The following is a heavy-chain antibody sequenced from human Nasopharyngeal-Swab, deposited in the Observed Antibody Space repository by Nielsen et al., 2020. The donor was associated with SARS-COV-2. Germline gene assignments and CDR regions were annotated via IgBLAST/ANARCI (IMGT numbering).Heavy chain of an antibody. CDR3: ARVKIESIAARRFDY. CDR1: GGSISSGGYS. Sequence: SQTLSLTCAVSGGSISSGGYSWSWIRQPPGKGLEWIGYIYHSGSTYYNPSLKSRVTISVDTSKNQFSLKLSSVTAADTAVYYCARVKIESIAARRFDYWGQGTLVTVSS. V-gene: IGHV4-30-2*05. J-gene: IGHJ4*02. CDR2: IYHSGST. D-gene: IGHD6-6*01.